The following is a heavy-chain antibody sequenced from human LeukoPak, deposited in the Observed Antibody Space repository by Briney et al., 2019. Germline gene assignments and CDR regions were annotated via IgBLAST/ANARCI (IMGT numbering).Heavy chain of an antibody. CDR3: ASAIQGN. J-gene: IGHJ4*02. CDR2: ISSSSAYI. CDR1: GFTFSSYA. V-gene: IGHV3-21*06. Sequence: GGSLRLSCAASGFTFSSYAMSWVRQAPGKGLEWVSSISSSSAYIFYSDSVKGRFTISRDNAQSSLYLQMNSLRAEDTAVYYCASAIQGNWGQGTLVTVSS.